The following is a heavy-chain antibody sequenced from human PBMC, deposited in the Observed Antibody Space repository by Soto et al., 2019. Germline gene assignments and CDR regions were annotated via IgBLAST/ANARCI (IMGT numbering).Heavy chain of an antibody. CDR2: IYYSGST. J-gene: IGHJ3*02. V-gene: IGHV4-31*03. CDR1: GGSISSGGYY. Sequence: QVQLQESGPGLVKPSQTLSLTCTVSGGSISSGGYYWSWIRQHPGKGLEWIGYIYYSGSTYYNPSIKSRVTISVDTSKNQFSLKLSSVTAADTAVYYCARWSDYYDSSGYHPPDAFDIWGQGTMVTVSS. D-gene: IGHD3-22*01. CDR3: ARWSDYYDSSGYHPPDAFDI.